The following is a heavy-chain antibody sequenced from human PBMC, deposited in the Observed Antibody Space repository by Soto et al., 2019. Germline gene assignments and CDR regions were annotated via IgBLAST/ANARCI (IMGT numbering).Heavy chain of an antibody. CDR1: GGTFSSYA. D-gene: IGHD3-22*01. CDR3: ASGNYYDSSGYYFPGIFPAASYGMDV. CDR2: IIPIFGTA. J-gene: IGHJ6*02. Sequence: QVQLVQSGAEVKKPGSSVKVSCKASGGTFSSYAISWVRQAPGQGLEWMGGIIPIFGTANYAQKFQGRVTITADKSASTAYMELSSLRSEDTAVYYCASGNYYDSSGYYFPGIFPAASYGMDVWGQGTTVTVSS. V-gene: IGHV1-69*06.